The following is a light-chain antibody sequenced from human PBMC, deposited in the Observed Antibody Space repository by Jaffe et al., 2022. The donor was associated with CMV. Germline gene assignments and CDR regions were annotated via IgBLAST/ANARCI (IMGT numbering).Light chain of an antibody. V-gene: IGLV2-11*01. CDR3: CSYAGIYTWV. CDR1: SSDVGGYDY. J-gene: IGLJ3*02. CDR2: DVN. Sequence: QSALTQPRSVSGSPGQSVTISCTGTSSDVGGYDYVSWYQQHPGKAPKLMIYDVNKRPSGVPHRFSGSKSGSTASLTISGLQAEDEADYFCCSYAGIYTWVFGGGTELTVL.